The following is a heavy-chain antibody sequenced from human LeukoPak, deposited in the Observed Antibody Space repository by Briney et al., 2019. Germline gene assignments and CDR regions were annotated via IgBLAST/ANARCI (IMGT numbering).Heavy chain of an antibody. J-gene: IGHJ5*02. CDR3: AREALGYTQSAIAFDP. V-gene: IGHV1-18*01. CDR2: IGAYNGNT. Sequence: ASVKVSCKASGYTFTSYGISWVRQAPGQGLEWMGWIGAYNGNTNYAQKLQGRVTMTTDTSTSTAYMELRSLRSDDTAVYYCAREALGYTQSAIAFDPWGQGTLVTVSS. D-gene: IGHD2-2*02. CDR1: GYTFTSYG.